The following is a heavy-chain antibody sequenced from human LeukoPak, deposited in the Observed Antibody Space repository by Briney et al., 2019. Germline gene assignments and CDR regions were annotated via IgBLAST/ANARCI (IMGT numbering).Heavy chain of an antibody. D-gene: IGHD3-10*02. CDR2: TYYRSKWYN. V-gene: IGHV6-1*01. CDR1: GDSVSSNSAA. Sequence: SQTLSLTCAISGDSVSSNSAAWNWLRQSPSRGLEWLGRTYYRSKWYNDYAVSVKSRITINPDTSKNQFSLQLNSVTPEDTAVYYCAREHHYYVRAFDYWGQGTLVTVSS. J-gene: IGHJ4*02. CDR3: AREHHYYVRAFDY.